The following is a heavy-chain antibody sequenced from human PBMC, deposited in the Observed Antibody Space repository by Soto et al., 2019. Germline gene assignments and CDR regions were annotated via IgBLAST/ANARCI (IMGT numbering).Heavy chain of an antibody. CDR2: INWKSDI. V-gene: IGHV3-9*01. Sequence: SLRLSCAVSGXTLDDNSMHWVRQAPEKGLEWVSGINWKSDIGYADSVKGRFTISRDNAENYLYPQMNSLRDEETALYYCAISQDRGGRTTFIYWGQGTQVTVSA. CDR1: GXTLDDNS. CDR3: AISQDRGGRTTFIY. J-gene: IGHJ4*02. D-gene: IGHD3-16*01.